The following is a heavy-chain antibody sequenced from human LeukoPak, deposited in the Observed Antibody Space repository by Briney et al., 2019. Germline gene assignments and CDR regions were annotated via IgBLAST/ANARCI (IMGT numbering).Heavy chain of an antibody. Sequence: ASVKVSCKTFGYAFTSYKITWVRQAPGQGLEWMGWISAYNGNTKYAQKFQGRVTMTTDTSMNTAYMELRSLRSDDTAVYYCARDYSATYFDFWGQGTLVTVSS. J-gene: IGHJ4*02. V-gene: IGHV1-18*01. D-gene: IGHD1-26*01. CDR2: ISAYNGNT. CDR3: ARDYSATYFDF. CDR1: GYAFTSYK.